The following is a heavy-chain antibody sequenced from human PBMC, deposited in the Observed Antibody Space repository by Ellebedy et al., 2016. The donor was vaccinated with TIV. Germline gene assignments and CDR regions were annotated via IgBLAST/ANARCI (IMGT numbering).Heavy chain of an antibody. CDR2: INPDSGDT. CDR3: ARDKYTKEGFDP. CDR1: GYSFTGHY. J-gene: IGHJ5*02. Sequence: AASVKVSCKASGYSFTGHYMHWVRQAPGQGLEWMGWINPDSGDTNYAQKFQGWVTLTRDPSISTAYMELSRLTSDDTAIYYCARDKYTKEGFDPWGQGTLVTVSS. V-gene: IGHV1-2*04. D-gene: IGHD2-8*01.